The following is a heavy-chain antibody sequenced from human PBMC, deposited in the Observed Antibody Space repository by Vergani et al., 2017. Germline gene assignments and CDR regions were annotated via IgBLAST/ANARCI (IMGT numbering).Heavy chain of an antibody. Sequence: VLLQEPGPGLVRPSETLSLKCSVSGASIASFYWSWIRHSPGKGLEWIGYVFRNGNANYNPSFNFRVAVDTSNNELSLRVTSVTAADTAVYYCARDLGGELYFDLWGRGATVAVSS. CDR1: GASIASFY. V-gene: IGHV4-59*13. D-gene: IGHD2-15*01. CDR2: VFRNGNA. CDR3: ARDLGGELYFDL. J-gene: IGHJ2*01.